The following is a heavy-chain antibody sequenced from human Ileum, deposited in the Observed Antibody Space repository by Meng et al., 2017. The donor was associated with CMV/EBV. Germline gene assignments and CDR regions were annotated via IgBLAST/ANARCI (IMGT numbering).Heavy chain of an antibody. CDR1: GGSLRGHY. Sequence: QGQFQQWGAGLLKPSETLSLTCAVYGGSLRGHYCNWIRQSPGNGLQWIAEINHVGRTNSNPSLASRVTISQDTSKNQCSLKLNSVTVADSAVYYCARGLFRYPAYFDLWGQGTLVTVSS. V-gene: IGHV4-34*01. CDR3: ARGLFRYPAYFDL. J-gene: IGHJ4*02. D-gene: IGHD3-16*02. CDR2: INHVGRT.